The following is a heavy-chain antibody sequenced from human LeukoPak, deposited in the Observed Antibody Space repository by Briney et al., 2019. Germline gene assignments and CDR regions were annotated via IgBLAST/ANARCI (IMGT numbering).Heavy chain of an antibody. D-gene: IGHD3-3*01. J-gene: IGHJ3*02. CDR1: GGTFSSYA. CDR3: ARAKVESARDAFDI. V-gene: IGHV1-69*05. CDR2: IIPIFGTA. Sequence: SVNVSCKASGGTFSSYAISWVRQAPGQGLEWMGGIIPIFGTANYAQKFQGRVTITTDESTSTAYMELSSLRSEDTAVYYCARAKVESARDAFDIWGQGTMVTVSS.